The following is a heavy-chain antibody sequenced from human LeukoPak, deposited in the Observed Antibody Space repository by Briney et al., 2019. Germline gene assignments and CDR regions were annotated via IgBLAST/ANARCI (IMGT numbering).Heavy chain of an antibody. CDR2: VYQSGIT. CDR1: GYSISSGYY. CDR3: ARRYSNSYFDN. J-gene: IGHJ4*02. V-gene: IGHV4-38-2*01. D-gene: IGHD4-11*01. Sequence: SETLSLTCAVSGYSISSGYYWGWIRQPPGKGLEWIGNVYQSGITYYNASLKSRVTISVDTSKNQFSLKLNSVTAADTAVYYCARRYSNSYFDNWGQGTLVTVSS.